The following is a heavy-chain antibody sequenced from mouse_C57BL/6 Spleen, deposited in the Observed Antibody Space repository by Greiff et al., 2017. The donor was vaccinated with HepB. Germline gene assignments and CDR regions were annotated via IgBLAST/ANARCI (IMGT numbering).Heavy chain of an antibody. Sequence: QVQLQQPGAELVKPGASVKLSCKASGYTFTSYWMHWVKQRPGRGLEWIGRIDPNSGGTKYNEKFKSKATLTVDKPSSTAYMELRSLTSEDSSVYYCASLLRYPSGYFDVWGTGTTVTVSS. D-gene: IGHD1-1*01. CDR1: GYTFTSYW. J-gene: IGHJ1*03. CDR2: IDPNSGGT. V-gene: IGHV1-62-3*01. CDR3: ASLLRYPSGYFDV.